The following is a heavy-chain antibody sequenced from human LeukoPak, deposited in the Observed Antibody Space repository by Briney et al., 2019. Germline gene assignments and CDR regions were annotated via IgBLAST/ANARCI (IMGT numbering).Heavy chain of an antibody. J-gene: IGHJ4*02. CDR3: ARQVVPAAIFDY. V-gene: IGHV1-2*02. D-gene: IGHD2-2*01. Sequence: ASVKVSCKASGYTFTGYYMHWVRQAPGQGLEWMGWINPNSGGTNYAQKFQGRVTMTRDTSISTAYMELSRLRSDDTAVYYCARQVVPAAIFDYWGQGTLVTVPS. CDR1: GYTFTGYY. CDR2: INPNSGGT.